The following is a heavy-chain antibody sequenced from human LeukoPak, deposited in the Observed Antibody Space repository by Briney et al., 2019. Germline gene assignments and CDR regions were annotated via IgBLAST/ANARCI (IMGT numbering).Heavy chain of an antibody. J-gene: IGHJ4*02. V-gene: IGHV3-23*01. Sequence: TGGSLRLSCAASGFTFSGYGMSWVRQAPGKGLKWVSAISGSASSRPYADSVKGRFTISRDNSKNTLYLEMNSLRAEDTAVYYCAKDQGRGLGSYSWGNFDYWGQGTLVTVSS. CDR1: GFTFSGYG. CDR3: AKDQGRGLGSYSWGNFDY. CDR2: ISGSASSR. D-gene: IGHD3-10*01.